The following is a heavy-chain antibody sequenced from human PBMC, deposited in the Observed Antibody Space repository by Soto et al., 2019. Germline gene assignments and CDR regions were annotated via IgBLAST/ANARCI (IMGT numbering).Heavy chain of an antibody. D-gene: IGHD2-15*01. J-gene: IGHJ4*02. V-gene: IGHV3-23*01. CDR2: ISSSGGST. CDR1: GFTFSSNA. Sequence: EVQLLESGGGLVQPGGSLRLSCAASGFTFSSNAMSWVRQAPGKGLEWVSGISSSGGSTYYADSVKGRFTISRDNSKNMLYLQMNNLRAGDTAVYYCAKAQGGSYFDYWGQGTLVTVSS. CDR3: AKAQGGSYFDY.